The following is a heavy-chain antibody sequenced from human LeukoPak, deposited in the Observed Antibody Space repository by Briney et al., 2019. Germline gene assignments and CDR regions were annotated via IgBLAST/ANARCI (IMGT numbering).Heavy chain of an antibody. CDR1: GYFITSGYY. J-gene: IGHJ3*02. D-gene: IGHD2-15*01. CDR2: MYHSGST. Sequence: SETLSLTCAVSGYFITSGYYWGWIRQPPGKGLEWIGIMYHSGSTYYNSSLKSRVTISVDTSKNQFSLKLSSVTAADTAVYYCARGRGVGSGKEMTRKGAFDIWGQGTMVTVSS. V-gene: IGHV4-38-2*01. CDR3: ARGRGVGSGKEMTRKGAFDI.